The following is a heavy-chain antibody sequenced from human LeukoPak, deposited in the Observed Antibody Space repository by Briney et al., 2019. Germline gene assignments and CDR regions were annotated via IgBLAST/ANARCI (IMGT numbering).Heavy chain of an antibody. CDR1: GYTFTSYG. CDR2: ISAYNGNT. Sequence: ASVKVSCKASGYTFTSYGISWARQAPGQGLEWMGWISAYNGNTNYAQKLQGRVTMTTDTSTSTAYMELRSLRSDDTAVYYCARGGYCSSTSCYAPKYFQHWGQGTLVTVSS. J-gene: IGHJ1*01. D-gene: IGHD2-2*01. V-gene: IGHV1-18*04. CDR3: ARGGYCSSTSCYAPKYFQH.